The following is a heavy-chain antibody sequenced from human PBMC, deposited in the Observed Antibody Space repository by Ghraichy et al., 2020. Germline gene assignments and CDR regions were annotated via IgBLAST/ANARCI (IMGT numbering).Heavy chain of an antibody. CDR3: ARSSGGDWEDLGFDP. D-gene: IGHD2-21*02. J-gene: IGHJ5*02. CDR1: GGSISSSNW. CDR2: IYHSGST. Sequence: SETLSLTCAVSGGSISSSNWWSWVRQPPGKGLECIGEIYHSGSTNYNPSLKSRVTISVDKSKNQFSLKLSSVTAADTAVYYCARSSGGDWEDLGFDPWGQGTLVTVSS. V-gene: IGHV4-4*02.